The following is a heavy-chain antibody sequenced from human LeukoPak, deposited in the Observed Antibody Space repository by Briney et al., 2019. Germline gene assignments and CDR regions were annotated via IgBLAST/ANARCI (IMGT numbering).Heavy chain of an antibody. CDR2: ISGYNGNT. Sequence: ASVKVSCKASGYSFTSYGITWVRRAPGQGLEWMGWISGYNGNTKYAQKFQGRVTMTTDISTSTAYMELRSLRSDDTAVYYCARDYGDYPSYWGQGTLVTVSS. J-gene: IGHJ4*02. CDR3: ARDYGDYPSY. D-gene: IGHD4-17*01. CDR1: GYSFTSYG. V-gene: IGHV1-18*01.